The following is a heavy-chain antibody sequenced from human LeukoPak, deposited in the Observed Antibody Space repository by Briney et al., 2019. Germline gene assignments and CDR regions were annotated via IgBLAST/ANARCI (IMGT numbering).Heavy chain of an antibody. CDR3: ARSKTVTTRWY. J-gene: IGHJ4*02. D-gene: IGHD4-17*01. Sequence: GGSLRLSCAASVFSLSDYNMRCIRQAPGKGLEWVSYISSSGDYTNYADSVKGRFTISRDNAKNSLYLQMNSLRAEDTAVYYCARSKTVTTRWYWGQGTLVTVSS. CDR2: ISSSGDYT. V-gene: IGHV3-11*06. CDR1: VFSLSDYN.